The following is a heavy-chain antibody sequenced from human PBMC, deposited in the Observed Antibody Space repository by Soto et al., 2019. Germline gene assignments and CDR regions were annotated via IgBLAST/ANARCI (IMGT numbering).Heavy chain of an antibody. V-gene: IGHV4-39*01. CDR3: ERQGSY. Sequence: SETLSLTCNVSGVSIIDTSYYWGWIRQPPGKGLEWIGTIYFNGNTFYNPSLKSRLTISLDTSKNQLSLRLTSVTAADTAVYYCERQGSYWGHGTLVTVSS. CDR1: GVSIIDTSYY. J-gene: IGHJ4*01. CDR2: IYFNGNT.